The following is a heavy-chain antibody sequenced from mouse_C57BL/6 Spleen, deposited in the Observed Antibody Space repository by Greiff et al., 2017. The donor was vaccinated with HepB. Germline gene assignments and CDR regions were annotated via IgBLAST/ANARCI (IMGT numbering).Heavy chain of an antibody. CDR1: GFTFTDYY. Sequence: EVQLVESGGGLVQPGGSLSLSCAASGFTFTDYYMSWVRQPPGKALEWLGFIRNKANGYTTEYSASVKGRFTISSDNSQSILYLQMNALRAEDSATYYCARYDYGSSYDWYFDVWGTGTTVTVSS. V-gene: IGHV7-3*01. CDR2: IRNKANGYTT. D-gene: IGHD1-1*01. J-gene: IGHJ1*03. CDR3: ARYDYGSSYDWYFDV.